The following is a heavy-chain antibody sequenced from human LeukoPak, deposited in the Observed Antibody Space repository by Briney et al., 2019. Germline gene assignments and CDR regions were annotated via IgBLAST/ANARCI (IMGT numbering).Heavy chain of an antibody. CDR1: GFTFSSYS. V-gene: IGHV3-48*04. CDR3: ARESIAAAGPGFDY. D-gene: IGHD6-13*01. J-gene: IGHJ4*02. CDR2: ISSSSSTI. Sequence: GGSLRLSCAASGFTFSSYSMNWVRQAPGKGLEWVSYISSSSSTIYYADSVKGRFTISRDNAKNSLYLQMNSLRAEDTAVYYCARESIAAAGPGFDYWGQGALVTVSS.